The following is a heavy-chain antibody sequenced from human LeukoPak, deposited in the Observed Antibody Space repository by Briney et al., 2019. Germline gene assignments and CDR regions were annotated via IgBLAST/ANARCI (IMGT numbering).Heavy chain of an antibody. V-gene: IGHV4-39*07. CDR2: IYYSGST. CDR1: GGSISSSSYY. CDR3: ARDRFWGDRGYFDY. D-gene: IGHD3-16*01. J-gene: IGHJ4*02. Sequence: SETLSLTCTVSGGSISSSSYYWGWIRQPPGKGLEWIGSIYYSGSTYYNPSLKSRVTISVDTSKNQFSLKLSSVTAADTAVYYCARDRFWGDRGYFDYWGQGTLVTVSS.